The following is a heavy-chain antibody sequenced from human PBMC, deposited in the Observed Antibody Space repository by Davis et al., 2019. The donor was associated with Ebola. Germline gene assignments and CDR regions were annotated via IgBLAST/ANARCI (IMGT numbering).Heavy chain of an antibody. D-gene: IGHD6-6*01. CDR3: AKLSGEYSSSSPKYYYYYGMDV. V-gene: IGHV3-23*01. CDR1: GFTFSSYA. CDR2: ISGSGGST. Sequence: GGSLRLSCAASGFTFSSYAMSWVRQAPGKGLEWVSAISGSGGSTYYVDSVKGRLTISRDNSKNTLYLQMNSLRAEDTAVYYCAKLSGEYSSSSPKYYYYYGMDVWGQGTTVTVSS. J-gene: IGHJ6*02.